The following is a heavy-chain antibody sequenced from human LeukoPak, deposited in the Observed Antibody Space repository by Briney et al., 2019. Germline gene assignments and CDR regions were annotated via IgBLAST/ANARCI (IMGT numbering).Heavy chain of an antibody. CDR3: AREHTYYFGSQTSTLDV. Sequence: SQTLSLTCTVSGGSISSGGYYWSWIRQHPGKGLEWIGYIYYSGSTYYNPSLKSRVTISVDTSKNQFSLKLSSVTAADTAVYYCAREHTYYFGSQTSTLDVWGQGTAVTVSS. D-gene: IGHD3-10*01. CDR2: IYYSGST. CDR1: GGSISSGGYY. J-gene: IGHJ6*02. V-gene: IGHV4-31*03.